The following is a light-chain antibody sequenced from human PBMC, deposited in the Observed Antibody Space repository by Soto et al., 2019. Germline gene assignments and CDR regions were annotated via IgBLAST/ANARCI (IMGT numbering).Light chain of an antibody. CDR2: DAS. J-gene: IGKJ4*01. Sequence: AIQLTQSPSSLSASVGDRVTITCRASQGISSALAWNQQKPGKVPKLLIYDASSLESGVPTRFSGSVSGTDFTLIISSLHPENFATYYCQPFNSYPQKLTFGGGTKVEIK. V-gene: IGKV1-13*02. CDR3: QPFNSYPQKLT. CDR1: QGISSA.